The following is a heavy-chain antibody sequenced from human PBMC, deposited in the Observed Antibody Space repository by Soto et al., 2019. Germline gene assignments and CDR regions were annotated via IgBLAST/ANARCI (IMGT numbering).Heavy chain of an antibody. CDR1: GFTFSGSA. CDR2: IRSKANSYAT. Sequence: PGGSLRLSCAASGFTFSGSAMHWVRQASGKGLEWVGRIRSKANSYATAYAASVKGRFTISRDDSKNTAYLQMNSLKTEDTAVYYCTRRYDFWSGSFDYWGQGTLVTVSS. CDR3: TRRYDFWSGSFDY. V-gene: IGHV3-73*01. D-gene: IGHD3-3*01. J-gene: IGHJ4*02.